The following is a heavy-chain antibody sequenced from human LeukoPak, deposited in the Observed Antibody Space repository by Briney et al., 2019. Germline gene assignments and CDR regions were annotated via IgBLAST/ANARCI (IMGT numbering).Heavy chain of an antibody. J-gene: IGHJ4*02. V-gene: IGHV4-4*07. CDR2: IYTSGST. Sequence: SETRSLTCAVSGGSISSYYWSWIRQPAGKGLEWIGRIYTSGSTSYNPSLKSRVTMSVDTSKNQFSLKLTSVTAADMAVYYCARHTYGSILPLDYWGQGTLVTVSS. CDR3: ARHTYGSILPLDY. D-gene: IGHD6-13*01. CDR1: GGSISSYY.